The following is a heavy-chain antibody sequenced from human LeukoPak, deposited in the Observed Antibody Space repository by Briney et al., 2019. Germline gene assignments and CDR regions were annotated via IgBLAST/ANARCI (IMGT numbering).Heavy chain of an antibody. V-gene: IGHV4-59*08. CDR1: GDSISSYY. D-gene: IGHD6-19*01. Sequence: SETLSLTCTVSGDSISSYYWSWIRQPPGKGLEWIGYIYYSGSTNYNPSLKSRVTISVDTSKNQFSLKLSSVTAADTAVYYCARRAYSSGWYTGDWYFDLWGRGTLVTVSS. J-gene: IGHJ2*01. CDR3: ARRAYSSGWYTGDWYFDL. CDR2: IYYSGST.